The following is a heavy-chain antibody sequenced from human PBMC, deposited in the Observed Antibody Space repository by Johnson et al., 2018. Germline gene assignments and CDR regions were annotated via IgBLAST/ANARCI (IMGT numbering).Heavy chain of an antibody. CDR2: IRSKAYGGTT. D-gene: IGHD6-19*01. V-gene: IGHV3-49*03. Sequence: VQLVQSGGGLVQPGRSLRLSCTASGFTFGDYAMSWFRQAPGKGLEWVGFIRSKAYGGTTEYAASMKGRFTISRDDSKSIAYLQRNSLKTEDTAVYYCTRGDRDSSGWYLATFDIWGQGTMVTVSS. J-gene: IGHJ3*02. CDR1: GFTFGDYA. CDR3: TRGDRDSSGWYLATFDI.